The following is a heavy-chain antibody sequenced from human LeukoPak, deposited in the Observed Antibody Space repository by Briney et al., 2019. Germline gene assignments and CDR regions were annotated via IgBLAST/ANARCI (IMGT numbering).Heavy chain of an antibody. CDR1: GFTFSSYD. Sequence: GGSLRLSCAASGFTFSSYDMNWVRLAPGKGLEWVSGISGSGVSTNYADSVKGRFTISRDNSKNTLYLQMDSLRVEDTAVYYCAKDKQWLVTYDAFDVWGQGTMVTVSS. CDR3: AKDKQWLVTYDAFDV. J-gene: IGHJ3*01. V-gene: IGHV3-23*01. CDR2: ISGSGVST. D-gene: IGHD6-19*01.